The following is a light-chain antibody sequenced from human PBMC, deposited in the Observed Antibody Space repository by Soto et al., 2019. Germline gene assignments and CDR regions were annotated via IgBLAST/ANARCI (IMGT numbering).Light chain of an antibody. CDR1: SSDVGGYNF. CDR2: DVS. CDR3: ISSTSSSTYV. V-gene: IGLV2-14*03. J-gene: IGLJ1*01. Sequence: QSVLTQPASVSGSPGQSITVSCTGTSSDVGGYNFVSWYQQHPGKAPKLMIYDVSNRPSGVSNRFSGSKSDNTASLTISGLQAEDEADYHCISSTSSSTYVFGTGTKVTVL.